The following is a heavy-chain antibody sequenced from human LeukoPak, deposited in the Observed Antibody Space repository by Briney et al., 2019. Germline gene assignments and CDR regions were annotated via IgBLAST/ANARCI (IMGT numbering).Heavy chain of an antibody. D-gene: IGHD3-10*01. Sequence: PGGSLRLSCAASGFTFSSYGMHWVRQAPGKGPEWVAVIWYDGSNKYYADSVKGRFTISRDNSKNTLYLQMNSLRAEDTAVYYCARDGAGYYDRITMVQGVMDYWGQGTLVTVSS. CDR3: ARDGAGYYDRITMVQGVMDY. CDR2: IWYDGSNK. J-gene: IGHJ4*02. V-gene: IGHV3-33*01. CDR1: GFTFSSYG.